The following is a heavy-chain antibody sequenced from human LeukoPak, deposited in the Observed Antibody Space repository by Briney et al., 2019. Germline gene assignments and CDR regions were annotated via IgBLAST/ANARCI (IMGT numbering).Heavy chain of an antibody. CDR3: ARAPSFMVRGANWFDP. CDR2: VYTSGST. CDR1: GGSISSGSYY. Sequence: SETLSLTCTVSGGSISSGSYYWSWIRQPAGKGLEWIGRVYTSGSTYYNPSLKSRVTISVDTSKNQFSLKLSSVTAADTAVYYCARAPSFMVRGANWFDPWGQGTLVTVSS. D-gene: IGHD3-10*01. V-gene: IGHV4-61*02. J-gene: IGHJ5*02.